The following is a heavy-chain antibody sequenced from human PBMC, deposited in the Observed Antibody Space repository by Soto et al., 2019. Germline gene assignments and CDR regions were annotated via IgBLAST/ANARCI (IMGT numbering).Heavy chain of an antibody. CDR2: ISGSGGST. Sequence: GGSLRLSCAASGFTFSSYAMGWVRQAPGKGLEWVSAISGSGGSTYYADSVKGRFTISRDNSKNTLYLQMNSLRAEDTAVYYCAKGYYYDSSGYLDYWGQGTLVTVSS. CDR3: AKGYYYDSSGYLDY. CDR1: GFTFSSYA. V-gene: IGHV3-23*01. D-gene: IGHD3-22*01. J-gene: IGHJ4*02.